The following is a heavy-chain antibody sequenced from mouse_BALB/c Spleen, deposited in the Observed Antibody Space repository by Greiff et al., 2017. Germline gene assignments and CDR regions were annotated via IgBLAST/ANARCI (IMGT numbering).Heavy chain of an antibody. D-gene: IGHD6-1*01. V-gene: IGHV5-4*02. CDR2: ISDGGSYT. CDR3: ARGLAYYFDY. CDR1: GFTFSDYY. J-gene: IGHJ2*01. Sequence: EVKLVESGGGLVKPGGSLKLSCAASGFTFSDYYMYWVRQTPEKRLEWVATISDGGSYTYYPDSVKGRFTISRDNAKNNLYLQMSSLKSEDTAMYYCARGLAYYFDYWGQGTTLTVSS.